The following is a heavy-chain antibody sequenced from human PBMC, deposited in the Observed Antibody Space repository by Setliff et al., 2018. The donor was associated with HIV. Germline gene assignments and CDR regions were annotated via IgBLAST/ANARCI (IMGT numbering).Heavy chain of an antibody. V-gene: IGHV1-69*13. D-gene: IGHD2-15*01. CDR3: ARTLGYCSGGSCYLDY. J-gene: IGHJ4*02. Sequence: SVKVSCKASGYTFSSYYMHWVRQAPGQGLEWMGGIIPMFGTANYAQKFQGRVTITADESTSTVYMELTRLRSEDTAVYYCARTLGYCSGGSCYLDYWGQGTLVTVPS. CDR1: GYTFSSYY. CDR2: IIPMFGTA.